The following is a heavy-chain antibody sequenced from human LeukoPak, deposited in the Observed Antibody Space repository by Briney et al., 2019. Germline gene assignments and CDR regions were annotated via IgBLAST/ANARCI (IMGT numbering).Heavy chain of an antibody. J-gene: IGHJ4*02. CDR2: IDYSGST. Sequence: SETLSLTCTVSGDSISSSSYYWGWIRQPPGKGLEWIGSIDYSGSTYYSPALRSRVTISVDTSKNQFSLKLRSVTGADTAVYYCARDWSTRNTYYFDYWGQGTLVTVSS. CDR1: GDSISSSSYY. CDR3: ARDWSTRNTYYFDY. V-gene: IGHV4-39*02. D-gene: IGHD4-11*01.